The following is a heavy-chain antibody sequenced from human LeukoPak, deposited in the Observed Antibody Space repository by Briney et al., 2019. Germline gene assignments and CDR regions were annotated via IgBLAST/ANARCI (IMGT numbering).Heavy chain of an antibody. D-gene: IGHD1-26*01. V-gene: IGHV3-15*01. Sequence: GGSLRLSCAASGFTFNNAWMSWVRQAPGKGLEWVGRIKRKTDGGTTDYAAPVKGRFTISRDDSKNTLYLQMNSLKTEDTAVYYCTARDGSGDFWGQGTLVTVSS. CDR2: IKRKTDGGTT. CDR3: TARDGSGDF. J-gene: IGHJ4*02. CDR1: GFTFNNAW.